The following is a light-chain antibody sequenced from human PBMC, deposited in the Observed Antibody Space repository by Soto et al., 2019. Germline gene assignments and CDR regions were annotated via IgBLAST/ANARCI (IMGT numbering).Light chain of an antibody. Sequence: EIVMTQSPATLSVSPGERATLSCRASQSVSNNLAWYQQKPGQAPRLLIFGASTRATGIPARFSGRGSGTEFTLTISSQQSEDFAVYYCHQYNTWSPLAFGGGTKVETK. CDR2: GAS. CDR3: HQYNTWSPLA. J-gene: IGKJ4*01. CDR1: QSVSNN. V-gene: IGKV3-15*01.